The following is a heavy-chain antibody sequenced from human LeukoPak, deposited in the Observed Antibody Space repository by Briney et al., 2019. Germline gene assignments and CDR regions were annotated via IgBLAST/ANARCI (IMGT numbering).Heavy chain of an antibody. V-gene: IGHV3-64D*06. CDR2: ISSNGGST. CDR1: GFTFSSYD. J-gene: IGHJ4*02. CDR3: PLEPYDSSGSYVDY. D-gene: IGHD3-22*01. Sequence: PGGSLRLSCSASGFTFSSYDMRWVRQAPGKGLEYVSGISSNGGSTYYADSVKGRFTISRDNSKNTLYLQMSSPRAEDTAVYYCPLEPYDSSGSYVDYWGQGTLVTVSS.